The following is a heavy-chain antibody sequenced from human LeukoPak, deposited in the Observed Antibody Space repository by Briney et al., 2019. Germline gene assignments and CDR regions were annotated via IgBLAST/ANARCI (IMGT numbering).Heavy chain of an antibody. CDR3: ARDGWPAFDY. CDR1: GDSVSSNTAA. V-gene: IGHV6-1*01. J-gene: IGHJ4*02. CDR2: TFYRSKWYN. D-gene: IGHD2-15*01. Sequence: SQTLSLTCVIAGDSVSSNTAAWNWIRQSPLRGLEWLGRTFYRSKWYNDYAGSVKSRITISPDTSKNHFSLHLDSVTPEDAAMYYCARDGWPAFDYWGQGSLVTVSS.